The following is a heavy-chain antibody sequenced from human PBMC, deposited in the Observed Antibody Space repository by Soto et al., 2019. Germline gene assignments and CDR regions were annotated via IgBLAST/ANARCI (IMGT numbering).Heavy chain of an antibody. V-gene: IGHV3-33*01. CDR3: AREGVEQLAILSLDY. CDR2: IWYDGSNK. J-gene: IGHJ4*02. Sequence: GGSLRLSCAASGFTFSSYGMHWVRQAPGKGLEWVAVIWYDGSNKYYADSVKGRFTISRDNSKNTLYLQMNSLRAEDTAVYYCAREGVEQLAILSLDYWGQGTLVTVSS. CDR1: GFTFSSYG. D-gene: IGHD6-6*01.